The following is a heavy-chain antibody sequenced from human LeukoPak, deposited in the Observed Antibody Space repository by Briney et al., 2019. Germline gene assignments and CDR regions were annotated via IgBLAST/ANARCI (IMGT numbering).Heavy chain of an antibody. CDR1: GYTFTTYG. D-gene: IGHD6-6*01. J-gene: IGHJ5*02. CDR2: ISTYNGNT. CDR3: ARDLIAVRPGWFDP. V-gene: IGHV1-18*01. Sequence: GASVKVSCKASGYTFTTYGISWVRQAPGQGLEWMGWISTYNGNTNYAQQFQGRATMTTDTSMSTTYMELRSLRSDDTAVYYCARDLIAVRPGWFDPWGQGSLVTVSS.